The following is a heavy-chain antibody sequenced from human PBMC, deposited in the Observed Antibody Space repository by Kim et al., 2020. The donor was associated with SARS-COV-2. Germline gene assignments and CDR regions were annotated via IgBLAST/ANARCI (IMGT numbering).Heavy chain of an antibody. CDR1: GGSFSSNH. D-gene: IGHD3-10*01. V-gene: IGHV4-59*01. Sequence: SETLSLTCTVSGGSFSSNHWSWIRQPPGKGLEWIGYIYYSGSTNDNPSLKSRVTISVDTPKNHFSLKLRSVTAADTAVYYCARVTLFDWFDPWGQGTLVTVSS. J-gene: IGHJ5*02. CDR3: ARVTLFDWFDP. CDR2: IYYSGST.